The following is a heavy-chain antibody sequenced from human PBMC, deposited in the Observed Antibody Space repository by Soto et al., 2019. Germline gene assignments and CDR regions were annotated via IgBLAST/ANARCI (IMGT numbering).Heavy chain of an antibody. Sequence: GASVKVSCKASGGTLSSYAISWVRQAPGQGLEWMGGIIPIFGTANNAQKFQGRVTITADKSTSTAYMELRSLRSDDTAVYYCARDPDATYYDSSVNWFDPWGQGTLVTVSS. CDR3: ARDPDATYYDSSVNWFDP. CDR1: GGTLSSYA. CDR2: IIPIFGTA. V-gene: IGHV1-69*06. D-gene: IGHD3-22*01. J-gene: IGHJ5*02.